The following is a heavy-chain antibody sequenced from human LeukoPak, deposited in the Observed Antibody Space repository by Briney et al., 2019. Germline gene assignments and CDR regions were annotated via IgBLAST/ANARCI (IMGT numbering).Heavy chain of an antibody. D-gene: IGHD2-15*01. V-gene: IGHV3-23*01. CDR3: AKDTLGYCSGGLCYNY. Sequence: GGSLRLSCAASGFTFRSYAMTWVRQAPGKGLEWVSGITNSGGGTYCTDSVKGRFIVSRDNSKNTLYLQMNSLRAEDTAVYYCAKDTLGYCSGGLCYNYWGQGTLVTVSS. CDR2: ITNSGGGT. CDR1: GFTFRSYA. J-gene: IGHJ4*02.